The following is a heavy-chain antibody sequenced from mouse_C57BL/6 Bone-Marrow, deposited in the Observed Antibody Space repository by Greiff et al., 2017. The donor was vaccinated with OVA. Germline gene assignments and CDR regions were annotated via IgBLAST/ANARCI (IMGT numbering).Heavy chain of an antibody. CDR3: AREPYSNYAMDY. J-gene: IGHJ4*01. CDR1: GYTFTSYW. D-gene: IGHD2-5*01. CDR2: INPSNGGT. Sequence: QVQLQQPGTELVKPGASVKLSCKASGYTFTSYWMHWVKQRPGQGLEWIGNINPSNGGTNYNEKFKSKATLTVDKSSSTAYMQRSSLTSEDAAVYDSAREPYSNYAMDYWGQGTSVTVSS. V-gene: IGHV1-53*01.